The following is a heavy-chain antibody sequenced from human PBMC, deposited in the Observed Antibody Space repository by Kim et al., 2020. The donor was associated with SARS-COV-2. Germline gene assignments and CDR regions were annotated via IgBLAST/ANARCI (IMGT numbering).Heavy chain of an antibody. V-gene: IGHV1-69*13. CDR2: IIPIFGTA. CDR3: ARVYCSSTSCYRYHYCYYGMDV. J-gene: IGHJ6*02. CDR1: GGTFSSYA. Sequence: SVKVSCKASGGTFSSYAISWVRQAPGQGLEWMGGIIPIFGTANYAQKFQGRVTITADESTSTAYMELSSLRSEDTAVYYCARVYCSSTSCYRYHYCYYGMDVWGQGTTVTVSS. D-gene: IGHD2-2*01.